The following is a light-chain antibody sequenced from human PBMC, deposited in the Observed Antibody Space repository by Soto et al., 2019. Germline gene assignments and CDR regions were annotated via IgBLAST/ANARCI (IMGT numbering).Light chain of an antibody. V-gene: IGKV3-20*01. J-gene: IGKJ2*01. CDR2: GAS. CDR1: QTVRNQY. Sequence: EILLTQSPGTLSLSPGEGATLSCMASQTVRNQYLAWYQQSPGQPPRLLIYGASYRATGIPDRFSGSGSGTDFTLTISRLEPEDVAVYYCQHYATTPPTFGQGTKL. CDR3: QHYATTPPT.